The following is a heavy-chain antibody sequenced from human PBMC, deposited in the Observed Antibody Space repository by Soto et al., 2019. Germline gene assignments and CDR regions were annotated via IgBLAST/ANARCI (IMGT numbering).Heavy chain of an antibody. V-gene: IGHV5-51*01. CDR1: GYSFTSYW. CDR2: IYPGDSDT. Sequence: GESLKISCKGSGYSFTSYWIGWVRQMPGKGLEWMGIIYPGDSDTRYSPSFQGQVTISADKSISTAYLQWSSLKASDTAMYYCARHVSGYDFWSGRGNKNWFDPWGQGTLVTVSS. D-gene: IGHD3-3*01. CDR3: ARHVSGYDFWSGRGNKNWFDP. J-gene: IGHJ5*02.